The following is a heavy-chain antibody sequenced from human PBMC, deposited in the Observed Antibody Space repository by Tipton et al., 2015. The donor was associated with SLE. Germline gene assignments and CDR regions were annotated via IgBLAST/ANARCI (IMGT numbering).Heavy chain of an antibody. Sequence: TLSLTCTVSGGSISSYYWSWIRQPPGKGLEWIGYIYYSGSTNYNPSLKGRFTISRDNAKNSLYLQMNSLRAEDTALYYCAKDRDFADGAFDIWGQGTMVTVSS. J-gene: IGHJ3*02. V-gene: IGHV4-59*01. CDR3: AKDRDFADGAFDI. CDR1: GGSISSYY. D-gene: IGHD3-10*01. CDR2: IYYSGST.